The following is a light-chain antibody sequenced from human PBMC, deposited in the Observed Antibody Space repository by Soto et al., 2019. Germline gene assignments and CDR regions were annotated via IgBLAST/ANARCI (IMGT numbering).Light chain of an antibody. J-gene: IGKJ4*01. Sequence: DIQMTQSPSSLSASVGDRVTLTCQASQDMSNSISWYEQRQGKAPKLVIHDASTWDTVVPSRLSGSGSGTEFTFTINTLQAEDITRYYGHQYHSLPHSFGGGTKVEIK. CDR2: DAS. CDR1: QDMSNS. V-gene: IGKV1-33*01. CDR3: HQYHSLPHS.